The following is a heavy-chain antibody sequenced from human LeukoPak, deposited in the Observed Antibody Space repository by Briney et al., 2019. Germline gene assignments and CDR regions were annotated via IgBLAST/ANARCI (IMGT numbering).Heavy chain of an antibody. CDR3: ARYRYYGSGSYYSCAFDI. J-gene: IGHJ3*02. Sequence: SSETLSLPCTVSGGSISSYYWSWIRQPAGKGLEWIGRIYTSGSTNYNPSLKSRVTMSVDTSKNQFSLKLSSVTAVDTAVYYCARYRYYGSGSYYSCAFDIWGQGTMVTVSS. CDR1: GGSISSYY. D-gene: IGHD3-10*01. V-gene: IGHV4-4*07. CDR2: IYTSGST.